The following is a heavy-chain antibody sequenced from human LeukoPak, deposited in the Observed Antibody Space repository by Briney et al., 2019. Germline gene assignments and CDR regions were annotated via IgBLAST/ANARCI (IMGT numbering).Heavy chain of an antibody. D-gene: IGHD6-13*01. CDR2: INWNGGST. J-gene: IGHJ4*02. CDR1: GFTFDDYG. Sequence: GSLRLSFAASGFTFDDYGMSWVRQAPGKGLEWVSGINWNGGSTGYADSVKGRFTISRDNAKNSLYLQMNSLRAEGTALYYCARASIAAAANFDYWGQGTLVTVSP. CDR3: ARASIAAAANFDY. V-gene: IGHV3-20*03.